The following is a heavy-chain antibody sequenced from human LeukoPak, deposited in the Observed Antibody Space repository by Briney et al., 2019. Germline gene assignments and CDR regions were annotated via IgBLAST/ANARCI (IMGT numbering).Heavy chain of an antibody. D-gene: IGHD5-12*01. CDR1: GDTFTGHY. J-gene: IGHJ5*02. V-gene: IGHV1-2*02. CDR2: INPNSGGT. CDR3: ARANVATQRNFNWFDP. Sequence: ASVKVSCKASGDTFTGHYMHWVRHAPGQGLEWMGWINPNSGGTNYLQKFQGRVTMTRDTSISTAYMELSGLRSDDTAVYYCARANVATQRNFNWFDPWGQGTLVTVSS.